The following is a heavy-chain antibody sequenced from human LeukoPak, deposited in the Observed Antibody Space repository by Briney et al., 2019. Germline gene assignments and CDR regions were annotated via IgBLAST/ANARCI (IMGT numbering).Heavy chain of an antibody. V-gene: IGHV4-4*02. Sequence: SGTLCLTCAASGCSISSSTRCRWLRPPPGRLLEWTAVIYHSESTNYNPSLKSRVTISVDKSKNRFSLKLSSVTAADTAVYYCARHDIVVVPAAPSGFDPWGQGTLVTVSS. CDR1: GCSISSSTR. CDR2: IYHSEST. J-gene: IGHJ5*02. D-gene: IGHD2-2*01. CDR3: ARHDIVVVPAAPSGFDP.